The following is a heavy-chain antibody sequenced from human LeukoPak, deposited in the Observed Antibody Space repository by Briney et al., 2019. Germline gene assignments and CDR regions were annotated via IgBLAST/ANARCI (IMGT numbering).Heavy chain of an antibody. J-gene: IGHJ3*02. V-gene: IGHV4-39*01. CDR3: ARKEQWLPHDAFDI. CDR1: GGSISSSSYY. Sequence: SETLSLTCTVSGGSISSSSYYWGWIRQPPGKGLECIGSIYYSGSTYYNPSLKSRVTISVDTSKNQFSLKLSSVTAADTAVYYCARKEQWLPHDAFDIWGQGTMVTVSS. D-gene: IGHD6-19*01. CDR2: IYYSGST.